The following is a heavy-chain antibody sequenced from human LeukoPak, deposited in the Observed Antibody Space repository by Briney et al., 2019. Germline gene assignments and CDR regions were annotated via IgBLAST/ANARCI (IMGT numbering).Heavy chain of an antibody. V-gene: IGHV3-21*01. Sequence: PGGSLRLSCAASGFTFSSYSMNWVRQAPGKGLEWVSSISSSSSYIYYADSVKGRFTISRDNAKNSLYLQMNSLRAEDTAVYYCARPDEQQLVRDAFDIWGQGKMGTVSS. CDR2: ISSSSSYI. J-gene: IGHJ3*02. CDR3: ARPDEQQLVRDAFDI. CDR1: GFTFSSYS. D-gene: IGHD6-13*01.